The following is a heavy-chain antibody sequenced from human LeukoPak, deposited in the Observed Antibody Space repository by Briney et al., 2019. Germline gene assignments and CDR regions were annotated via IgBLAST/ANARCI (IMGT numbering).Heavy chain of an antibody. D-gene: IGHD5-24*01. CDR2: ISYDGSNK. CDR3: ARDDGYNLDGYAFDI. J-gene: IGHJ3*02. CDR1: GFTFSSYA. Sequence: GGSLRLSCAASGFTFSSYAMHWVRQAPGKGLEWVAVISYDGSNKYYADSVKGRFTISRDNSKNTLYLQMNSLRAEDTAVYYCARDDGYNLDGYAFDIWGQGTMVTVSS. V-gene: IGHV3-30-3*01.